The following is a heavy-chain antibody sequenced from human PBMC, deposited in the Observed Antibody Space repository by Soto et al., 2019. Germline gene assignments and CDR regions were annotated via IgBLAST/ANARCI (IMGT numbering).Heavy chain of an antibody. J-gene: IGHJ4*02. V-gene: IGHV1-46*01. Sequence: QVQLMQSGAEVKKPGASVKVSCKASGDTFTDYYIHWVRQAPGQGLEWMGTVNPSGGHTTYAQHCLGRVTMTRDTSTSTLYMGLTGLTSDDTAIYYCARGGHVVVVTAALDYWGQGTLVTVSS. CDR3: ARGGHVVVVTAALDY. CDR2: VNPSGGHT. D-gene: IGHD2-21*02. CDR1: GDTFTDYY.